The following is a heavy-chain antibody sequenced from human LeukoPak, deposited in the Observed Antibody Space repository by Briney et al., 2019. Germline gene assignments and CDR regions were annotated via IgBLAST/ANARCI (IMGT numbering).Heavy chain of an antibody. CDR1: GYIFIDYE. J-gene: IGHJ6*03. CDR3: ARGRYMDV. V-gene: IGHV1-8*03. Sequence: ASVKVSCKASGYIFIDYEINWVRQATGQGLEWMGCMNPKSGDTGYEQKFQGRVTITRDSSISTVYMELSSLRSEDTALCYCARGRYMDVWGKGTTVTVSS. CDR2: MNPKSGDT.